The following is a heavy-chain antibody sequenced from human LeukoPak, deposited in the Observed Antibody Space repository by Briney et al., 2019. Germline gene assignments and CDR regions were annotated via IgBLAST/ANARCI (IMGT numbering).Heavy chain of an antibody. Sequence: GGSLRLSCTTSGFTFGDYAMSWVRRAPGKGLEWVGFIRSKAYGGTTEYAASVKGRFTISRDDSKSIAYLQMNSLKTEDTAVYYCTPRNYWGQRTLVTVSS. CDR3: TPRNY. V-gene: IGHV3-49*04. CDR2: IRSKAYGGTT. J-gene: IGHJ4*02. CDR1: GFTFGDYA.